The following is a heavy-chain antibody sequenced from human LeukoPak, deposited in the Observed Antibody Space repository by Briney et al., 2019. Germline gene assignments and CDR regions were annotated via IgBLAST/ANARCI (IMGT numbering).Heavy chain of an antibody. V-gene: IGHV3-30*04. D-gene: IGHD3-22*01. J-gene: IGHJ4*02. CDR2: ISYDGSNK. CDR1: GFTFSSYA. CDR3: ARDGSVVVNPTYYFDY. Sequence: GGSLRLSCAASGFTFSSYAMHWVRQAPGKGLEWVAVISYDGSNKYYADSVKGRFTISRDNSKNTLYLQMNSLRAEDTAVYYCARDGSVVVNPTYYFDYWGQGTLVTVSP.